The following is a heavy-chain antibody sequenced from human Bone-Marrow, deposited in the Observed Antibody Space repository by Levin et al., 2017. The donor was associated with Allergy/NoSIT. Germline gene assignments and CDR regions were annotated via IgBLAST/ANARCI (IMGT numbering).Heavy chain of an antibody. Sequence: ASETLSLTCTVSGDSISSRTSYWGWIRQPPGRGLEWIGTFDSYGNTFYTPSLESRLTISVDTSKNQFSLKLSSVSAADTAVYYCARFRPTVYDFWSGRYFAFDYWGQGTLATVSS. D-gene: IGHD3-3*01. CDR3: ARFRPTVYDFWSGRYFAFDY. V-gene: IGHV4-39*07. J-gene: IGHJ4*02. CDR2: FDSYGNT. CDR1: GDSISSRTSY.